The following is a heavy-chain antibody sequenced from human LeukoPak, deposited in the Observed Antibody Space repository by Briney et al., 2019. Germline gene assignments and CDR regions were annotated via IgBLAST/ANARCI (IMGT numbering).Heavy chain of an antibody. CDR1: GCSISSTTSY. D-gene: IGHD1-26*01. Sequence: SETLSLTCTVSGCSISSTTSYWGWSRQPPGKGREWVGGCYYSESTSFNAWLKRGVNISADMSKDQFSLKLSPVTDADAAVYYCALQHSGLLYIYYWGRGTVVMVSS. CDR2: CYYSEST. V-gene: IGHV4-39*01. CDR3: ALQHSGLLYIYY. J-gene: IGHJ4*02.